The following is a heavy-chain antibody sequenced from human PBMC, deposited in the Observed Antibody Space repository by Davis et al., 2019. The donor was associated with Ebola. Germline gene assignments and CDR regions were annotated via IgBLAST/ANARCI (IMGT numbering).Heavy chain of an antibody. CDR3: ATPGVVIMTIAVAGPPPGYFDY. D-gene: IGHD6-19*01. Sequence: ASVKVSCKASGYTFTGYYIHWVRQAPGQGLEWMGWINPNSGGTNYAQKSQGRVTMTRDTSISTAYMELSRLRPDDTAVYYCATPGVVIMTIAVAGPPPGYFDYWGQGTLVTVSS. CDR2: INPNSGGT. CDR1: GYTFTGYY. V-gene: IGHV1-2*02. J-gene: IGHJ4*02.